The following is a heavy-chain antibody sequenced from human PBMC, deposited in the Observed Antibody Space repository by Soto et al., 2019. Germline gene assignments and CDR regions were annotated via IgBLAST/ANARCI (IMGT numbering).Heavy chain of an antibody. CDR3: AKCQPAVSGLGGMDV. Sequence: EVQLLESGGGLVQPGGSLRLSCAASGFTFSSYAMSWVRQAPGKGLEWVSAISGSGGSTYYADYVKGRFTSSRDNSKNRLYLQMNGLGGEDTAVYYWAKCQPAVSGLGGMDVWGQGTTVTVSS. D-gene: IGHD2-2*01. CDR2: ISGSGGST. V-gene: IGHV3-23*01. CDR1: GFTFSSYA. J-gene: IGHJ6*02.